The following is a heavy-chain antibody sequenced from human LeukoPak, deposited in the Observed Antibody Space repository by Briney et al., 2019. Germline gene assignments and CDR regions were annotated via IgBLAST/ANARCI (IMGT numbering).Heavy chain of an antibody. Sequence: PSETLTLTCAVYGGSYSGYYWSWIRQPPGKELEWIGEINHSGSTNYNPSLKSRVTISVDTSKNQFSLKLSSVTAADTAVYYCARGGPPESPYYGSISWYFDLWGRGTLVTVSS. CDR1: GGSYSGYY. V-gene: IGHV4-34*01. CDR3: ARGGPPESPYYGSISWYFDL. J-gene: IGHJ2*01. CDR2: INHSGST. D-gene: IGHD3-10*01.